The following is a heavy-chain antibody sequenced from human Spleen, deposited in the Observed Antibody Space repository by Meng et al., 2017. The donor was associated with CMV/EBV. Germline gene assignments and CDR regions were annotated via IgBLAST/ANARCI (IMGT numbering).Heavy chain of an antibody. V-gene: IGHV3-7*01. CDR3: ARGGNWNDEGSDY. Sequence: GESLKISCAASGFIFSDFLMSWVRQAPGKGLEWVANIKQDASEKYYVDSVKGRFTISRDNTKNSLYLQMNSLRAEDTALYYCARGGNWNDEGSDYWGQGTLVTVSS. D-gene: IGHD1-1*01. CDR2: IKQDASEK. CDR1: GFIFSDFL. J-gene: IGHJ4*02.